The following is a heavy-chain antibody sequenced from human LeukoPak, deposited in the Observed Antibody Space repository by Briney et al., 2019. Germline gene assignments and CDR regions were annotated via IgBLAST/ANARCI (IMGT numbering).Heavy chain of an antibody. Sequence: PGGSLRLSCAASGFTFSSYGMHWVRQAPGKGLEWVAFIRYDGSNKYYADSVKGRFTISRDNSKNTLYLQMNSLRAEDTAVYYCARDLRGEKWLPFDYWGQGTLVTVSS. CDR3: ARDLRGEKWLPFDY. D-gene: IGHD2-21*01. CDR2: IRYDGSNK. V-gene: IGHV3-30*02. CDR1: GFTFSSYG. J-gene: IGHJ4*02.